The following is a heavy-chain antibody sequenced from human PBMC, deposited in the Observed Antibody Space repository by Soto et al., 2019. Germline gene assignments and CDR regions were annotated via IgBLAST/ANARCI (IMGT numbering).Heavy chain of an antibody. Sequence: QVQLVESGGGVVQPGRSLRLSCAASGFTFSSYGMHWVRQAPGKGLEWVAVKSYDGSNKYYADSVKGRFTISRDNSKNTLYLQMNSLRAEDTAVYYCAKDGDISTTLDYWGQGTLVTVSS. V-gene: IGHV3-30*18. J-gene: IGHJ4*02. CDR1: GFTFSSYG. D-gene: IGHD2-2*01. CDR2: KSYDGSNK. CDR3: AKDGDISTTLDY.